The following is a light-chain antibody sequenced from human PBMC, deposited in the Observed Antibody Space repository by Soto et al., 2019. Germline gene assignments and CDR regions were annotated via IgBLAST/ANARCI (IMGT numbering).Light chain of an antibody. Sequence: DIVMTQSPLSLPVTPGEPASISCRSSQSLLRSDGYKYLDWYLQQPGQSPHLLIHLGSTRAPGVPDRLSGSGSGTVFTLEIRIVVSEDVGVYLCMNALPIPPVFTFCHGTKVHCK. J-gene: IGKJ3*01. CDR3: MNALPIPPVFT. CDR1: QSLLRSDGYKY. CDR2: LGS. V-gene: IGKV2-28*01.